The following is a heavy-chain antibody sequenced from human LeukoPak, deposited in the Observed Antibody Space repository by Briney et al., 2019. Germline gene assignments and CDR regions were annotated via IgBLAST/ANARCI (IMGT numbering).Heavy chain of an antibody. J-gene: IGHJ4*02. CDR3: AKGWEYYCDSGDY. Sequence: GGSLRLSCAASGFPFSSYAMSWVRQAPGKGLEWVSAISGSGGSTYYADSVKGRFTISRDNSKNTLYLQMNSLTAEDTAVYYCAKGWEYYCDSGDYWGQGTLVTVSS. D-gene: IGHD3-22*01. CDR2: ISGSGGST. V-gene: IGHV3-23*01. CDR1: GFPFSSYA.